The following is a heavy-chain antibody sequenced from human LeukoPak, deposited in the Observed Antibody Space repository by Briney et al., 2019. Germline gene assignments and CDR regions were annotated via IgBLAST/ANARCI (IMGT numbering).Heavy chain of an antibody. J-gene: IGHJ4*02. CDR1: GFSFSTYA. Sequence: GGSLRLSCAASGFSFSTYAMSWVRQAPGKGLEWVSSFSGSGGGTYYADSVKGRFTISRDNSENTLYLQMNSLRAEDTAVYYCAKSGSNRFDYWGQGTLVTVSS. V-gene: IGHV3-23*01. CDR2: FSGSGGGT. D-gene: IGHD5-24*01. CDR3: AKSGSNRFDY.